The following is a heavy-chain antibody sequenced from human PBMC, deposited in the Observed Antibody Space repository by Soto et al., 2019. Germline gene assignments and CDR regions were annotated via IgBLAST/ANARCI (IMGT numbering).Heavy chain of an antibody. V-gene: IGHV3-7*05. Sequence: EVQLVESGGGLVQPGGSLRLSCAASGFTFSSYYMTWVRQAPGKGLEWVANIKPDGSDKYYVDSVKGRFTISRDNARNSLYLQMNSLRAEDTAVYYCARGGSYFRHWGPGTLVTVSS. J-gene: IGHJ4*02. D-gene: IGHD1-26*01. CDR1: GFTFSSYY. CDR3: ARGGSYFRH. CDR2: IKPDGSDK.